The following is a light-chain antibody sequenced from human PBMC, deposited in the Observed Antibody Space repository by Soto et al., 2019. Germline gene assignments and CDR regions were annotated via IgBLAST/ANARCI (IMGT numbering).Light chain of an antibody. CDR2: GAS. CDR1: QSVSSSY. J-gene: IGKJ1*01. CDR3: QQYGSSPGT. Sequence: EIVSTQSPGTLSLSPGEGATLSCRASQSVSSSYLAWYQQKPGQAPRLLIYGASSRATGIPDRFSGSGSGTDFTLTISRLEPEDFAVYYCQQYGSSPGTFGQGTKVDIK. V-gene: IGKV3-20*01.